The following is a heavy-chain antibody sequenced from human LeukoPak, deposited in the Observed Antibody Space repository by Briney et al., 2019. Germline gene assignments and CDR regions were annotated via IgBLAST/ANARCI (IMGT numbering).Heavy chain of an antibody. CDR3: ARDPSAGSGWGESYYMDV. Sequence: PGGSLTHSCAASGFTFSSYSMNWVRQAPGKGLEWVSYSSCSSSTIYYADSVKGRFTISRDNAKNSLYLQINSLRAEDTAVYYCARDPSAGSGWGESYYMDVWGKGTTVTVSS. CDR2: SSCSSSTI. D-gene: IGHD6-19*01. J-gene: IGHJ6*03. CDR1: GFTFSSYS. V-gene: IGHV3-48*01.